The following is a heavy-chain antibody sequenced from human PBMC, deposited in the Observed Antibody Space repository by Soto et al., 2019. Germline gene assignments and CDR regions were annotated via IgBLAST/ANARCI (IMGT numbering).Heavy chain of an antibody. J-gene: IGHJ4*02. D-gene: IGHD6-6*01. Sequence: QVQLVESGGGVVQPGRSLRLSCAASGFTFNNYVMHWVRQAPGKGLEWVAVISSDGSNKYSADSVKGQFTISRDNSKNPLYLQMTSLRAEDTAGYYCARDLAEQLVPLPPPSLPGYWGQGTLVTVSS. CDR3: ARDLAEQLVPLPPPSLPGY. CDR2: ISSDGSNK. CDR1: GFTFNNYV. V-gene: IGHV3-30-3*01.